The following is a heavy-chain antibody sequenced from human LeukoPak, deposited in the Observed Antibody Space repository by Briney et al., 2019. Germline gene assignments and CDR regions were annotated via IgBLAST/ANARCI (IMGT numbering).Heavy chain of an antibody. Sequence: PSETLSLTCTVSGDSISNYYWGWIRQPPGKGLEWIGYIYYSGSTNYNPSLKSRVTISVDTSKNQFSLKLSSVTAADTAVYYCARGIIVGATWGENDNWFDPWGQGTLVTVSS. V-gene: IGHV4-59*01. CDR1: GDSISNYY. D-gene: IGHD1-26*01. J-gene: IGHJ5*02. CDR2: IYYSGST. CDR3: ARGIIVGATWGENDNWFDP.